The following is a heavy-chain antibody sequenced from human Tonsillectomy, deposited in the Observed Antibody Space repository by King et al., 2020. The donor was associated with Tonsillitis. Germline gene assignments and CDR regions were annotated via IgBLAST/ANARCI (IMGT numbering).Heavy chain of an antibody. CDR3: ARGLENGFDP. V-gene: IGHV3-21*01. CDR2: ISESSSFI. Sequence: VQLVESGGGLVKPGGSLRLSCAASGFSFRSYSMNWVRQAPGKGLEGVSSISESSSFIHYADSVEGRFTISRDNAKNSLYLQMNSLRVEDTAVYYCARGLENGFDPWGQGTLVTVSS. CDR1: GFSFRSYS. J-gene: IGHJ5*02.